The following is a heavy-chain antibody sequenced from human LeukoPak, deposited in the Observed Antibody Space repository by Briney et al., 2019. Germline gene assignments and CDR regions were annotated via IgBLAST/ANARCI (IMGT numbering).Heavy chain of an antibody. J-gene: IGHJ4*02. V-gene: IGHV3-30*18. CDR1: GFAFSSYG. CDR3: AKERQHYRSPVLRAFAY. CDR2: ISYDGSNK. Sequence: GGSLRLSCAASGFAFSSYGMSWVRQAPGKGLEWVAVISYDGSNKYYADSVKGRFTISRDNSKNTLYMQMNSLRAEDTVVYYCAKERQHYRSPVLRAFAYWGQGTLVTVSS. D-gene: IGHD3-10*01.